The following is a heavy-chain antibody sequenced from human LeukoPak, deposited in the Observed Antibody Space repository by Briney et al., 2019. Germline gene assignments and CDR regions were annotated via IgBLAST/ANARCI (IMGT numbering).Heavy chain of an antibody. CDR3: AKDSVAGTGLVDY. CDR2: ISWNSGSI. V-gene: IGHV3-9*01. J-gene: IGHJ4*02. Sequence: GGSLRLSCAASGFTFDDYAMHWVRQAPGKGLEWVPGISWNSGSIGYADSVKGRFTISRDNAKNSLYLQTNSLRAEDTALYYCAKDSVAGTGLVDYWGQGTLVTVSS. D-gene: IGHD6-19*01. CDR1: GFTFDDYA.